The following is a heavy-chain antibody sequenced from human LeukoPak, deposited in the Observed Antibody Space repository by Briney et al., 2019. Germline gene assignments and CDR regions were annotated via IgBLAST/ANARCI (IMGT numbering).Heavy chain of an antibody. CDR3: ARNAVGGGRNWFDP. CDR1: GGSISSYY. Sequence: PSETLSLTCTVSGGSISSYYWSWIRQPPGKGLEWIGYIYYSGSTNYSPSLKSRVTISVDTSKNQFSLKLSSVTAADTAVYYCARNAVGGGRNWFDPWGQGTLVTVSS. CDR2: IYYSGST. D-gene: IGHD3-16*01. V-gene: IGHV4-59*01. J-gene: IGHJ5*02.